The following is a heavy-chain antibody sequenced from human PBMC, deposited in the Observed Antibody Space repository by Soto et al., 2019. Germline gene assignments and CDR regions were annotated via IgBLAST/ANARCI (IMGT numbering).Heavy chain of an antibody. CDR3: AKGGSGSYSNAFDI. D-gene: IGHD3-10*01. V-gene: IGHV4-39*01. CDR1: GGSSSSSSYY. J-gene: IGHJ3*02. Sequence: SETLSLTCTVSGGSSSSSSYYWGWIRQPPGKGLEWIGSIYYSGSTYYNPSLKSRVTISVDTSKNQFSLKLSSVTAADTAVYYCAKGGSGSYSNAFDIWGQGTMVTVSS. CDR2: IYYSGST.